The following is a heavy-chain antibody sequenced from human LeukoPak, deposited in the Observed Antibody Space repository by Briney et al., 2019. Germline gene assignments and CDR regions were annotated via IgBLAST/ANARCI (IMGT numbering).Heavy chain of an antibody. D-gene: IGHD3-9*01. CDR1: GGSISSYY. CDR2: IYTSGST. CDR3: ARESYDILTGYYTGAFDI. Sequence: PSETLSLTCTVSGGSISSYYWSWIRQPAGKGLEWIGRIYTSGSTNYNPSLKSRVTMSVDTSKNQFSLKPSSVTAADTAVYYCARESYDILTGYYTGAFDIWGQGTMVTVSS. J-gene: IGHJ3*02. V-gene: IGHV4-4*07.